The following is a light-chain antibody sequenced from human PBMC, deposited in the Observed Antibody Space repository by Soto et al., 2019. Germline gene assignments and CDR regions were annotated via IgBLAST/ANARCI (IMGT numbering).Light chain of an antibody. CDR2: LGS. CDR3: RQALEVT. Sequence: DIVMTQSPLSLPVTPGEPASISCRSSQSLLHSNGYNYLDWYLQKPGQSPQLLIYLGSNRASGVPDRFSGSGSGTDVTLQISRVEAEDVGGYYCRQALEVTCGPGTKVDIK. CDR1: QSLLHSNGYNY. V-gene: IGKV2-28*01. J-gene: IGKJ3*01.